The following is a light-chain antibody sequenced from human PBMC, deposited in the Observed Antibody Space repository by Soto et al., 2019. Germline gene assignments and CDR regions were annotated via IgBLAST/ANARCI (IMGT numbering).Light chain of an antibody. CDR2: EVT. Sequence: QSALTQPASVSGSPGQSITISCAGSGGDVGNYDLLSWYQKIPGKAPKLIIYEVTDRPSGVSNRFSGSKSGNTASLTISGLQAEDEAEYYCSSYTNINTRACVFGTGTKVTVL. V-gene: IGLV2-14*02. J-gene: IGLJ1*01. CDR3: SSYTNINTRACV. CDR1: GGDVGNYDL.